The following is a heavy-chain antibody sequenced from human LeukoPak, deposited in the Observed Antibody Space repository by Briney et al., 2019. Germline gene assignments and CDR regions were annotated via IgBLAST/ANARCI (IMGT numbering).Heavy chain of an antibody. Sequence: PSETLSLTCAVYGGSFSGYYWSWIRQPPGKGLEWIGEINHSGSTNYNPSLKSRVTISVDTSKNQFSLKLSSVTAADTAVYYCARGRRVPIAAAGTYFDYWGQGTLVTVSS. CDR2: INHSGST. CDR1: GGSFSGYY. J-gene: IGHJ4*02. V-gene: IGHV4-34*01. CDR3: ARGRRVPIAAAGTYFDY. D-gene: IGHD6-13*01.